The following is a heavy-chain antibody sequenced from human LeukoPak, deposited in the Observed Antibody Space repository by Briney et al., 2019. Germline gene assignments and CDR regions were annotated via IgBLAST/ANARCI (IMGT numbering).Heavy chain of an antibody. V-gene: IGHV3-21*01. Sequence: PGGSLRLSCAASGFTFSSYSMNWVRQAPGKGLEWVSPISTSSYDIYYADSVKGRFTISRDNAKNSLYLQMNSLRAEDTAMYYCAKISHDYGDSADYLGQGTLVTVSS. CDR2: ISTSSYDI. CDR1: GFTFSSYS. CDR3: AKISHDYGDSADY. J-gene: IGHJ4*02. D-gene: IGHD4-17*01.